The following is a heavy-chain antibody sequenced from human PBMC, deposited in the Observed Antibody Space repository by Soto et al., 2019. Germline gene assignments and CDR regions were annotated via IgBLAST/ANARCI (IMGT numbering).Heavy chain of an antibody. J-gene: IGHJ5*02. CDR1: GVSISSGGYS. CDR2: IYKSGTT. V-gene: IGHV4-31*03. CDR3: AASPTGEDDNWFDP. Sequence: QVQLQESGPGLVKPSQTLSLICTVSGVSISSGGYSWNWIRQHPGKGLEWIGHIYKSGTTYYSPSLKSRVIISVDTSKNRFSLRLTSVTAADTAIYYGAASPTGEDDNWFDPWGQGTLVTVSS. D-gene: IGHD7-27*01.